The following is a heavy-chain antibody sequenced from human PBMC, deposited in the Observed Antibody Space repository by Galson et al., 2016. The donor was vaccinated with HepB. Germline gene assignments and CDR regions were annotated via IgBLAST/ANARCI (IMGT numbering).Heavy chain of an antibody. CDR1: GLTFSTSA. V-gene: IGHV3-23*01. Sequence: SLRLSCATYGLTFSTSAMSWVRQAPGKGLEWVSGIGGSGSTTYYADSVKGRFTISRDNPKNTLYLQMNSLRAEDTAIYYCAKDTSLIVVLGAFDSWGQGTL. J-gene: IGHJ4*02. D-gene: IGHD1-26*01. CDR2: IGGSGSTT. CDR3: AKDTSLIVVLGAFDS.